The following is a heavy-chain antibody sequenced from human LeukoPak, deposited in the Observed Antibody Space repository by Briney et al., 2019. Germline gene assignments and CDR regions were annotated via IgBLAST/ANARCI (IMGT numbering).Heavy chain of an antibody. V-gene: IGHV3-21*01. D-gene: IGHD3-22*01. Sequence: GGSLRLSCAASGFTFSSYSMNWVRQAPGKGLEWVSSISSSSSYTYYADSVKGRLTISRDNAKNSLYLQMNSLRAEDTAVYYCARDNYDSSLDAFDIWGQGTMVTVSS. CDR2: ISSSSSYT. CDR1: GFTFSSYS. CDR3: ARDNYDSSLDAFDI. J-gene: IGHJ3*02.